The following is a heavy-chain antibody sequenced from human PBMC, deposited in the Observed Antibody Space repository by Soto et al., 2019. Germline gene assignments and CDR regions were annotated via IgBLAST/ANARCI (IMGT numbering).Heavy chain of an antibody. J-gene: IGHJ6*02. V-gene: IGHV4-59*08. Sequence: SETLSLTCTVSGDSIRNYYWSWIRQPPGKGLEWIGYIYYSGSTNYNPSLKSRVTISIDTSKNQFTLKLNSVTAADTAVYYCARRGVYGYYYGMDVWGQGTTVTVSS. CDR1: GDSIRNYY. D-gene: IGHD1-20*01. CDR3: ARRGVYGYYYGMDV. CDR2: IYYSGST.